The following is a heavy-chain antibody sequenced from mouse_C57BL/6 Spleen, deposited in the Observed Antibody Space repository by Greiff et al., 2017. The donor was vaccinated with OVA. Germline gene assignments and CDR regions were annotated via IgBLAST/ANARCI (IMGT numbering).Heavy chain of an antibody. Sequence: EVQRVESGGDLVKPGGSLKLSCAASGFTFSSYGMSWGGETGGRRLEWVVAVSSGGSYTYCPDSVKGRFTISRDNAKNTLYLQMSSLKSEDTAMYYCARHGSYFDYWGQGTTLTVSS. V-gene: IGHV5-6*01. CDR3: ARHGSYFDY. J-gene: IGHJ2*01. CDR1: GFTFSSYG. CDR2: VSSGGSYT.